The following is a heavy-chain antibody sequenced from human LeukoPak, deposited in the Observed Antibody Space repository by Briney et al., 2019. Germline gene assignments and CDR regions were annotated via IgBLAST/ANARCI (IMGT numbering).Heavy chain of an antibody. Sequence: PSETLSLTCAVYGGSFSGYYWSWIRQPPGKGLEWIGEINHSGSTNYNPSLKSRVTISVDTSKNQFSLKQSSVTAADTAVYYCARGQDSNSDYYYYGMDVWGQGTTVTVSS. D-gene: IGHD4-11*01. CDR3: ARGQDSNSDYYYYGMDV. J-gene: IGHJ6*02. V-gene: IGHV4-34*01. CDR2: INHSGST. CDR1: GGSFSGYY.